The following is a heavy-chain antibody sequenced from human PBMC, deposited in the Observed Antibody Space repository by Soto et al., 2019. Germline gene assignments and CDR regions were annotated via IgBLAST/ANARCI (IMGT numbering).Heavy chain of an antibody. CDR1: GGSFSGYY. CDR2: INHSGST. J-gene: IGHJ6*02. D-gene: IGHD3-10*01. CDR3: ARGRHYGSGSYYTPLPLSRYYYYGMDV. Sequence: QVQLQQWGAGLLKPSETLSLTCAVYGGSFSGYYWSWIRQPPGKGLEWIGEINHSGSTNYNPSLKSRVTISVDTSKNQFSLKQSSVTAADTAVYYCARGRHYGSGSYYTPLPLSRYYYYGMDVWGQGTTVTVSS. V-gene: IGHV4-34*01.